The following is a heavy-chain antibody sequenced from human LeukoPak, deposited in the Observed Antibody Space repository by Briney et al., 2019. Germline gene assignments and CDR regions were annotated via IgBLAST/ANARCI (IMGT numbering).Heavy chain of an antibody. CDR3: ASSGSYRFDY. J-gene: IGHJ4*02. CDR1: GFTFSRYT. D-gene: IGHD1-26*01. CDR2: ISTSGSAM. Sequence: GGSLRLSCAASGFTFSRYTMNWVRQAPRKGLEWVSHISTSGSAMYYADSVKGRFTISRDNAKDSLYLQMNSLRDEDTAVYYCASSGSYRFDYWGQGTLVTVSS. V-gene: IGHV3-48*02.